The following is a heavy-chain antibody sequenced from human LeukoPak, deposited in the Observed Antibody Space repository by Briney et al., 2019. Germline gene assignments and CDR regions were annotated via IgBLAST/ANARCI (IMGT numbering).Heavy chain of an antibody. V-gene: IGHV4-4*02. Sequence: PSGTLSLTCAVSGGSISSSKWWSWVRQPPGKGLEWIGEIYHSGSTNYNPSLKSRVTISVDKSKDQFSLKLTSVTAADTAVYYCARVGITMVRGVIITSGWFDPWGQGTLVTVSS. CDR1: GGSISSSKW. CDR3: ARVGITMVRGVIITSGWFDP. D-gene: IGHD3-10*01. CDR2: IYHSGST. J-gene: IGHJ5*02.